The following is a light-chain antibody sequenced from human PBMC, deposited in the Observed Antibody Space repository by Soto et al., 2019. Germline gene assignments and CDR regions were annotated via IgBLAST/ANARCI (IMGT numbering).Light chain of an antibody. CDR2: AAS. J-gene: IGKJ5*01. CDR1: QGISSW. Sequence: DIQMTQSPSSVSASVGDRVTITCRASQGISSWLAWYQQKPGKAPKLLIYAASSLQSGVPSRFSGSGSGTEFTLTISSLQSEDFAVYYCHQYDNWPKTFGQGTRLEI. CDR3: HQYDNWPKT. V-gene: IGKV1-12*01.